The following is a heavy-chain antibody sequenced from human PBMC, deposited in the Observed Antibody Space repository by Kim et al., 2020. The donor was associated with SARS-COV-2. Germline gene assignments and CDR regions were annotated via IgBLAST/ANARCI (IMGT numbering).Heavy chain of an antibody. V-gene: IGHV4-34*01. CDR2: INHSGST. CDR1: GGSFSGYY. J-gene: IGHJ4*02. Sequence: SETLSLTCAVYGGSFSGYYWSWIRQPPGKGLEWIGEINHSGSTNYNPSLKSRVTISVDTSKNQFSLKLSSVTAADTAVYYCARGDSAGTRYWGQGTLVTVSS. D-gene: IGHD1-1*01. CDR3: ARGDSAGTRY.